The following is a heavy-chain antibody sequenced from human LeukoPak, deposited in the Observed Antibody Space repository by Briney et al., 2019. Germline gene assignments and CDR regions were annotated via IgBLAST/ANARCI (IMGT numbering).Heavy chain of an antibody. CDR3: TREVYGGNQDAFDI. J-gene: IGHJ3*02. CDR1: GFALTRYN. Sequence: GGSLRLSCAASGFALTRYNMHWVRQTTGGGLEWVSTIGPAGDTYSPGSVRGRFTISREDIENSLCLQMNSLRAEDTAVYYCTREVYGGNQDAFDIWGQGTMVTVSS. D-gene: IGHD4-23*01. V-gene: IGHV3-13*01. CDR2: IGPAGDT.